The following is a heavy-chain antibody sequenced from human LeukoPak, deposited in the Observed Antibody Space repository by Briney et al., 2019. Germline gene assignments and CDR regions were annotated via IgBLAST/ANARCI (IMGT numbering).Heavy chain of an antibody. CDR1: GFTVSSNY. D-gene: IGHD3-22*01. J-gene: IGHJ4*02. Sequence: GGSPRLSCAASGFTVSSNYMSWVRQAPGKGLEWVSVIYSGGSTYYADSVKGRFTISRDNSKNTLYLQMNSLRAEDTAVYYCATRDPITMIGMAWGQGTLVTVSS. CDR3: ATRDPITMIGMA. V-gene: IGHV3-53*01. CDR2: IYSGGST.